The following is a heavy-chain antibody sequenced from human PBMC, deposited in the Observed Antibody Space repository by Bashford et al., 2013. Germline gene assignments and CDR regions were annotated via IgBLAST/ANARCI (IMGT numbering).Heavy chain of an antibody. CDR3: TRHSLVESPFDP. CDR2: IEPIDSYT. D-gene: IGHD2-15*01. V-gene: IGHV5-10-1*01. CDR1: GYSFTNYW. J-gene: IGHJ5*02. Sequence: GESLKISCKASGYSFTNYWITWVRQMPGKGLEWVGRIEPIDSYTNYSPSLQGHVIISADKSISTAYLQWSSLQASDTATYYCTRHSLVESPFDPWADGTVGHRPPQ.